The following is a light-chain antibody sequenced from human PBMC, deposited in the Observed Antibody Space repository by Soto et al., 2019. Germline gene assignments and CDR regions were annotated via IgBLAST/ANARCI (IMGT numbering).Light chain of an antibody. Sequence: QSVLTQSPSASASLGASVKLTCTLSSGHSSYAIAWHQQQPAKGPRYLMQVISDGSHTKADGIPDRFSGSSSGADRYLTISSLQSDDEADYYCCSYAGSYNWVFGGGTQLTVL. V-gene: IGLV4-69*01. CDR1: SGHSSYA. CDR3: CSYAGSYNWV. J-gene: IGLJ3*02. CDR2: VISDGSH.